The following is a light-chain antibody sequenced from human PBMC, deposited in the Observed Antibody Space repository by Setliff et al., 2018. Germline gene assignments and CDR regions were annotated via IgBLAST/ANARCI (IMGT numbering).Light chain of an antibody. CDR3: SSYAGSNNFPYV. CDR1: SSDVGGYNY. V-gene: IGLV2-8*01. J-gene: IGLJ1*01. Sequence: QSALAQPPSASGSPGQSVTISCTGTSSDVGGYNYVSWYQQHPGKAPKLMIYEVSKRPSGVPDRFSGSKSGYTASLTVSGLQAEDEADYYCSSYAGSNNFPYVFGTGTKVTVL. CDR2: EVS.